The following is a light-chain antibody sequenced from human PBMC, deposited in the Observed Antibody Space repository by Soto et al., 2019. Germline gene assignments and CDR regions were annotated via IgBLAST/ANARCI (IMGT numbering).Light chain of an antibody. CDR2: EVT. Sequence: QSVLTQPASVSGSPGQSITISCTGTSHDVGAYDYVAWYQQHPGKAPKVMIYEVTNRPSGVSNRFSGSKSGNTASLTISGLQAEDEADYYCSSYTSSSTVVFGGGTKLTVL. CDR3: SSYTSSSTVV. J-gene: IGLJ3*02. V-gene: IGLV2-14*01. CDR1: SHDVGAYDY.